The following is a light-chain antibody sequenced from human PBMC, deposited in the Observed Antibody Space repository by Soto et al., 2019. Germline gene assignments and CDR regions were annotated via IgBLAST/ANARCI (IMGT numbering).Light chain of an antibody. CDR3: MQALQTPPT. J-gene: IGKJ5*01. V-gene: IGKV2-28*01. Sequence: DILMTQSPLSLPFTPGERSSISCRSSQSLLHSNGYNYLDWYLQKPGQSPQLLIYLGSNRASGVPDRFSGSGSGTDFTLKISRVEAEDVGVYYCMQALQTPPTFGQGTRLEIK. CDR2: LGS. CDR1: QSLLHSNGYNY.